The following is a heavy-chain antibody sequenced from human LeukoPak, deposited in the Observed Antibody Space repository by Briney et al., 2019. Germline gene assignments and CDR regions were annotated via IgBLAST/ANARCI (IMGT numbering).Heavy chain of an antibody. Sequence: GGSLRLSCAASGFTFDDYGMSWVRQAPGKGLEWVSTLSSSGRSTYYADSVRGRFTISRDNSRNTLYLQMNSLRAEDTAVYYCAKDLDTGGQGTLITVSS. J-gene: IGHJ4*02. CDR3: AKDLDT. CDR2: LSSSGRST. V-gene: IGHV3-23*01. CDR1: GFTFDDYG.